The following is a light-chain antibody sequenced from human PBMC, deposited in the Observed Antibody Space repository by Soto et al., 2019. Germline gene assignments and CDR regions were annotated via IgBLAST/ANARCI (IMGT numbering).Light chain of an antibody. CDR1: QSVFDSSNNKNY. Sequence: DIVLTQSPDSLAVSLSERATINCKSSQSVFDSSNNKNYLTWYQQKPGQPPKLLIYWASTRESGVPDRFSGSGSGTDFTLTISSLQAEDVAVYYCQQYYSTPPYTFGQGTKLEIK. CDR3: QQYYSTPPYT. J-gene: IGKJ2*01. CDR2: WAS. V-gene: IGKV4-1*01.